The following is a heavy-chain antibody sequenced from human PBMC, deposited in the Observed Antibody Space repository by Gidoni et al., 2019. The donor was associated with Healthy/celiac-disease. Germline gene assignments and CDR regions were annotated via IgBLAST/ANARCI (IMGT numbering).Heavy chain of an antibody. CDR3: ANHESGSYLDY. D-gene: IGHD1-26*01. J-gene: IGHJ4*02. CDR1: GVTFSSYG. V-gene: IGHV3-30*18. Sequence: QVQLVESGGGVVQPGRSLRLSCAASGVTFSSYGMHWVRQAPVQGLEWVSVISYDGSNKYYADSVKGRFTISRDNSKNTLYLQMNSLRAEDTAVYYCANHESGSYLDYWGQGTLVTVSS. CDR2: ISYDGSNK.